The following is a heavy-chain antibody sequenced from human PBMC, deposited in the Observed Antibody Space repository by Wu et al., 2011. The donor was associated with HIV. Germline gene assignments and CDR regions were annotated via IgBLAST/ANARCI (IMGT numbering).Heavy chain of an antibody. D-gene: IGHD3-3*01. Sequence: QVQLVQSGAEVKKPGASVKVSCETSGYTFTGYYLHWVRQAPGQGLEWMGWINPNSGGTNYAQKFQGRVTMTRDTSISTAYMEVRGLRFDDTAMYYCARVEARDFWSGYYDYWGQGTLVTVSS. V-gene: IGHV1-2*02. CDR3: ARVEARDFWSGYYDY. CDR1: GYTFTGYY. J-gene: IGHJ4*02. CDR2: INPNSGGT.